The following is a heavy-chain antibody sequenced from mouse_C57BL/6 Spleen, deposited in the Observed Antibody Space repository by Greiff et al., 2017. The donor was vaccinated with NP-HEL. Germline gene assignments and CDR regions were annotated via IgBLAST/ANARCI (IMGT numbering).Heavy chain of an antibody. CDR3: ARDYYGSSWSY. CDR2: IHPNSGST. V-gene: IGHV1-64*01. Sequence: QVQLQQPGAELVKPGASVKLSCKASGYTFTSYWTHWVKQRPGQGLEWIGMIHPNSGSTNYNEKFKSKATLTVDKSSSTAYMQLSSLTSEDSAVYYCARDYYGSSWSYWGQGTTLTVSS. J-gene: IGHJ2*01. D-gene: IGHD1-1*01. CDR1: GYTFTSYW.